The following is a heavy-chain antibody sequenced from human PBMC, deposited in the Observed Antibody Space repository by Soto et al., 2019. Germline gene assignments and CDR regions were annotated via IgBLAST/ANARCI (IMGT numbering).Heavy chain of an antibody. CDR3: ARQRCYCSSTSSLCGAFDI. CDR2: IKQDGSEK. V-gene: IGHV3-7*01. Sequence: EVQLVESGGGLVQPGGSLRLSCAASGFTFSSYWMSWVRQAPGKGLEWVANIKQDGSEKYYVDSVKGRFTISRDNAKNSLYLQMNSLSAEDTAVYYCARQRCYCSSTSSLCGAFDIWGQGTMVTVSS. CDR1: GFTFSSYW. J-gene: IGHJ3*02. D-gene: IGHD2-2*01.